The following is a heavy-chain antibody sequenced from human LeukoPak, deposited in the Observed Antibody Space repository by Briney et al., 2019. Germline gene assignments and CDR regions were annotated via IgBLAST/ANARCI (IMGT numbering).Heavy chain of an antibody. CDR3: ARDGSHYYFDY. J-gene: IGHJ4*02. CDR1: GGSFSGYY. CDR2: INHSGST. V-gene: IGHV4-34*01. Sequence: PSETLSLTCAVYGGSFSGYYWSWIRQPPGKGLEWIGEINHSGSTNYNPSLKSRVTISVDTSKNQFSLRLSSVTAADTAVFYCARDGSHYYFDYWGQGTLVTVSS. D-gene: IGHD3-10*01.